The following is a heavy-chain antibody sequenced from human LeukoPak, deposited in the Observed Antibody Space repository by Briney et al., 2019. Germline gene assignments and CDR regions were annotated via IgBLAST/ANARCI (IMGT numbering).Heavy chain of an antibody. CDR1: GFSFGSFA. J-gene: IGHJ6*03. Sequence: GGSLRLSCAASGFSFGSFAMSWVRQAPGKGLEWVSGIIGSGGTTFYADSVEGRFTISRDNSKNTLYLQMNSLRAEDTAIYYCAKKEGDTYSSWYIDVWGKGTTVTVSS. V-gene: IGHV3-23*01. D-gene: IGHD2-15*01. CDR3: AKKEGDTYSSWYIDV. CDR2: IIGSGGTT.